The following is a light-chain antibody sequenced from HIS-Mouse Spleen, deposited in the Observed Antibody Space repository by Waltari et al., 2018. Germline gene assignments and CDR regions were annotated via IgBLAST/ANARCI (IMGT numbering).Light chain of an antibody. Sequence: QSALTQPASVSGPPGQSITISCTRTRSDVGGYNYVSWYQQHPGKAPKLMIYEVSNRPSGVSNRFSGSKSGNTASLTISGLQAEDEADYYCSSYTSSSTYVVFGGGTKLTVL. J-gene: IGLJ2*01. V-gene: IGLV2-14*01. CDR1: RSDVGGYNY. CDR3: SSYTSSSTYVV. CDR2: EVS.